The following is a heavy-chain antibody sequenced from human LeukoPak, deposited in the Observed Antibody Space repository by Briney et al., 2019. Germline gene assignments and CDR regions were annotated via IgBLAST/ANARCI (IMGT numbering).Heavy chain of an antibody. D-gene: IGHD6-19*01. J-gene: IGHJ4*02. CDR1: GGTFSIYA. CDR3: AREGYSSGLKYFDY. CDR2: IIPIFGTA. Sequence: ASVKVSCKASGGTFSIYAISWVRQAPGQGLEWMGGIIPIFGTANYAQKLQGRSTITADESTSTAYMELSSLRSEDTAVYYCAREGYSSGLKYFDYWGQGTLVTVSS. V-gene: IGHV1-69*13.